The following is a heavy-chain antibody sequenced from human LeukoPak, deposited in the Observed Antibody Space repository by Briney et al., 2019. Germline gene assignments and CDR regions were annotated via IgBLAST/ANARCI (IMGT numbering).Heavy chain of an antibody. V-gene: IGHV1-2*02. CDR3: ARGIAAAGTDYFDY. CDR2: INPNSGGT. Sequence: ASVKVSCKASGYTFTGYYMHWVRQAPGQGLEWMGWINPNSGGTNYAQKFQGRVTMTRDTSISTAYMELSRLRSDDTAVYYYARGIAAAGTDYFDYWGQGTLVTVSS. D-gene: IGHD6-13*01. J-gene: IGHJ4*02. CDR1: GYTFTGYY.